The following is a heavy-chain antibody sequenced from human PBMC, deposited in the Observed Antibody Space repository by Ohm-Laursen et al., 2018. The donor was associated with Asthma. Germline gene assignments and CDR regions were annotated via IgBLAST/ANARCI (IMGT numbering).Heavy chain of an antibody. V-gene: IGHV3-9*01. D-gene: IGHD3-22*01. Sequence: SSLRLSCAASGFTFEKYAMHWVRQAPGKGLEWVSGFSLDSDRRDYADSVKGRFTISRDSAENAIYLQMNNLRAEDTAVYYCARGTSGPWVNYAMDVWGQGTSVTVSS. CDR1: GFTFEKYA. CDR2: FSLDSDRR. CDR3: ARGTSGPWVNYAMDV. J-gene: IGHJ6*02.